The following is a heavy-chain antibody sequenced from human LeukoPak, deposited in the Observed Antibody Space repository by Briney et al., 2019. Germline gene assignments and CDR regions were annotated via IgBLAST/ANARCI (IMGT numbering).Heavy chain of an antibody. V-gene: IGHV1-24*01. CDR1: GYTLTELS. CDR3: ARIVRYFDWSHFDY. CDR2: FDPEDGET. J-gene: IGHJ4*02. Sequence: GASVKVSCKVSGYTLTELSMHWVRQAPGKGLEWMGGFDPEDGETIYAQKFQGRVTMTRNTSISTAYMELSSLRSEDTAVYYCARIVRYFDWSHFDYWGQGTLVTVSS. D-gene: IGHD3-9*01.